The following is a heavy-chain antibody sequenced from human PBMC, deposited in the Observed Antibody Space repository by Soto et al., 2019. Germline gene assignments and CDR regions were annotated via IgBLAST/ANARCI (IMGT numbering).Heavy chain of an antibody. CDR3: ARDGGRHAGGIDY. D-gene: IGHD1-26*01. CDR2: IIPIFGTA. J-gene: IGHJ4*02. V-gene: IGHV1-69*01. Sequence: QVQLVQSGAEVKQPGSSVKVSCKASGGTFSSYSINWVRQAPGQGLEWMGEIIPIFGTANYAQKFQGRVTITADESTSTVYMELSSLRSEDTAVYYCARDGGRHAGGIDYWGQGTLVTVSS. CDR1: GGTFSSYS.